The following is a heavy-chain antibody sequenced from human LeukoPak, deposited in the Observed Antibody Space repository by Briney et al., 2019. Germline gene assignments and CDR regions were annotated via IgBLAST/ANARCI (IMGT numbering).Heavy chain of an antibody. J-gene: IGHJ4*02. V-gene: IGHV3-23*01. CDR3: ARGAVRGVMQFFDY. D-gene: IGHD3-10*01. CDR2: ISGSGRKT. CDR1: GFTFSGNT. Sequence: GGSLRLSCVVSGFTFSGNTMTWVRQAPGKGLEWVSSISGSGRKTYYADSVKGRFIISRDTARNTLSLQMNSLRAEDTAVYYCARGAVRGVMQFFDYWGQGTLVTVSS.